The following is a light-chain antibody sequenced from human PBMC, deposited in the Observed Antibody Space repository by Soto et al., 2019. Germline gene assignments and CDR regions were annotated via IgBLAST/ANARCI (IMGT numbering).Light chain of an antibody. CDR2: GAS. Sequence: EIVMTQSPATLSVSPGERVTLSCRASESITSNLAWYQQKPGQAPRLLIYGASTRATGIPARFSGSGSGTEFTLTISSLQSEDFAFYYCQQYNDWPPAFTFGPGTKVDFK. CDR1: ESITSN. J-gene: IGKJ3*01. CDR3: QQYNDWPPAFT. V-gene: IGKV3-15*01.